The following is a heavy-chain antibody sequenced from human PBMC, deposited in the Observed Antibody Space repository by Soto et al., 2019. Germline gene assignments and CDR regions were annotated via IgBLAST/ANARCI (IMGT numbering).Heavy chain of an antibody. CDR1: GGSISSGGYY. V-gene: IGHV4-31*03. CDR2: IYYSGST. D-gene: IGHD2-2*01. J-gene: IGHJ4*02. Sequence: QVQLQESGPGLVKPSQTLSLTCTVSGGSISSGGYYWSWIRQHPGKGLEWIGYIYYSGSTYYNPSLKSRVXXXVDXSKNQFSLKLSSVTAADTAVYYCARSSTSANYFDYWGQGTLVTVSS. CDR3: ARSSTSANYFDY.